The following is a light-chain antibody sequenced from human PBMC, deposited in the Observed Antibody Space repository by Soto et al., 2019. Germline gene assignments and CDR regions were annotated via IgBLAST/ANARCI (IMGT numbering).Light chain of an antibody. CDR1: SSDIGGYNY. Sequence: QSALTQPASVSGSPGQSITISCTGTSSDIGGYNYISWYQQHPGKAPKFIIYDVRNRPSGVSNRFSGSRCGKTAALTISGLQAEDEADYYCSSYTGSSTVIFGGGTKLTVL. CDR2: DVR. V-gene: IGLV2-14*03. CDR3: SSYTGSSTVI. J-gene: IGLJ2*01.